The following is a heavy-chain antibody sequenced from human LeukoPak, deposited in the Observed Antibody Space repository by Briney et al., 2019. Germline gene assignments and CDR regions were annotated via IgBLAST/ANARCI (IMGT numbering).Heavy chain of an antibody. Sequence: ASVKVSCEASGFTFTNYHMHWVRQAPGQGLEWVGLIRGTGDSPDYAQKFQGRVTVTCDTSTSTAYLELWSLKLEDTAVYYCARAPAGTLDFWGQGTLVTVSS. D-gene: IGHD6-13*01. CDR1: GFTFTNYH. J-gene: IGHJ4*02. CDR3: ARAPAGTLDF. V-gene: IGHV1-46*01. CDR2: IRGTGDSP.